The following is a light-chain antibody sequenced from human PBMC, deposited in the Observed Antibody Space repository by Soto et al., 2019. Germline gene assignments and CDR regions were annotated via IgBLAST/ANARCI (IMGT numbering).Light chain of an antibody. CDR1: QSLLHSNGYNY. J-gene: IGKJ1*01. Sequence: DIVMTQSPLSLPVTPGEPASISCRSSQSLLHSNGYNYLDWYLQEPGQSPRLLFYLGSNRAAVVPPRFSVSGSRTDPTLKISTVAAEDVRVYHCIQALQTPQACGLGTKVDIK. CDR2: LGS. V-gene: IGKV2-28*01. CDR3: IQALQTPQA.